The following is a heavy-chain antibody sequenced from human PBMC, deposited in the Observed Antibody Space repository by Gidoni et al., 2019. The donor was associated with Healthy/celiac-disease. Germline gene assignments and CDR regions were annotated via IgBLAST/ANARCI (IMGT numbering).Heavy chain of an antibody. Sequence: QVQLQQWGAGLLKPSETLSLTCAVYGGSFSGYYWSWIRQPPGKGLEWIGEINHSGSTNYNPSLKSRVTISVDTSKNQFSLKLSSVTAADTAVYYCARVDRIAVAGRGIDYWGQGTLVTVSS. CDR1: GGSFSGYY. V-gene: IGHV4-34*01. CDR3: ARVDRIAVAGRGIDY. J-gene: IGHJ4*02. D-gene: IGHD6-19*01. CDR2: INHSGST.